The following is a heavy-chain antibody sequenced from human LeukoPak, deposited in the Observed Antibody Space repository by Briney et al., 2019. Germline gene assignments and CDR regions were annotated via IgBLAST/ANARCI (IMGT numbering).Heavy chain of an antibody. V-gene: IGHV1-18*01. J-gene: IGHJ4*02. CDR2: ISAYNGNT. Sequence: ASVKVSCKASGYTFTSYGISWVRQAPGQGLEWMGWISAYNGNTNYAQKLQGRVTLTTDTATSTAYMDLTSLRSDDTAVYYCAGGGPVVTAPYYFDYWGQGTLVTVSS. D-gene: IGHD2-21*02. CDR1: GYTFTSYG. CDR3: AGGGPVVTAPYYFDY.